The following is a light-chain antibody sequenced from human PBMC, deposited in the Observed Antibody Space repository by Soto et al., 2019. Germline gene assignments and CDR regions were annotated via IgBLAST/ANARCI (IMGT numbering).Light chain of an antibody. J-gene: IGKJ3*01. V-gene: IGKV1-16*02. CDR3: LQNKTYPPA. Sequence: DVQMTQSPSSLSASVGDRVTITCRASQGVGNSLAWIQQKPGKAPKCIICAATSLQNGEPSKFRGSRPWTDFPLTDSSQQPEDLPTYQCLQNKTYPPAFGPWTKVDI. CDR1: QGVGNS. CDR2: AAT.